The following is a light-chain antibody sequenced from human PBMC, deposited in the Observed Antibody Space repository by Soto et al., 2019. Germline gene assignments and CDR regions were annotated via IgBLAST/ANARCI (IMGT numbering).Light chain of an antibody. CDR2: GAS. J-gene: IGKJ2*01. V-gene: IGKV3-20*01. Sequence: EIVLTQSPGTLSLSPGERATLSCRASQSVSSNYLAWYQQKPGQAPRLLIYGASSRATGIPDRFSGSGSGTDFTLTISRLEPEDFAVYHCQQYGNSPETFGQGTKLEI. CDR3: QQYGNSPET. CDR1: QSVSSNY.